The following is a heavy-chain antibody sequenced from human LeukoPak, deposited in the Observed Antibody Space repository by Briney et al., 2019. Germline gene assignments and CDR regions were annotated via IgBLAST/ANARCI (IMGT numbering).Heavy chain of an antibody. D-gene: IGHD1-26*01. J-gene: IGHJ5*02. V-gene: IGHV1-2*02. CDR1: GYTFTGYY. CDR2: INPNSGGT. Sequence: ASVKVSCKPSGYTFTGYYIQWVRQAPRQGLEWMGWINPNSGGTNYAQKFQGRVTMTRDTYISTAYMELSSLTSDDTAVYYCARLIPQKWELPGKWFDPWGQGTLVTVSS. CDR3: ARLIPQKWELPGKWFDP.